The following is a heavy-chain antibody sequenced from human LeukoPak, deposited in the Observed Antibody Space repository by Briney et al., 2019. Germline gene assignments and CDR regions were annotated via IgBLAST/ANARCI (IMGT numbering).Heavy chain of an antibody. D-gene: IGHD2-15*01. Sequence: GGSLRLSCAASGFTFSSYAMHWVRQAPGKGLEWVAVISYDGSNKYYADSVKGRFTISRNNSKNTLYLQMNSLRAEDTAVYYCASGPDCSGGSCYSGYYYYYGMDVWGQGTTVTVSS. J-gene: IGHJ6*02. V-gene: IGHV3-30-3*01. CDR1: GFTFSSYA. CDR3: ASGPDCSGGSCYSGYYYYYGMDV. CDR2: ISYDGSNK.